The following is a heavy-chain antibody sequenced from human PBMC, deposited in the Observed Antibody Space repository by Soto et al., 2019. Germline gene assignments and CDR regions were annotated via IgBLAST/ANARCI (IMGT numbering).Heavy chain of an antibody. CDR2: LSKDGANE. J-gene: IGHJ4*02. Sequence: GASVRLSCTASGFILSEYAMNWVRHTPGAGLEWVSTLSKDGANEHYVDSVKGRFTISRDDAKNTLYLQMNSLRAEDTAMYYCAKDPSTGGADYWGQGTQVTVSS. CDR1: GFILSEYA. CDR3: AKDPSTGGADY. V-gene: IGHV3-23*01. D-gene: IGHD2-15*01.